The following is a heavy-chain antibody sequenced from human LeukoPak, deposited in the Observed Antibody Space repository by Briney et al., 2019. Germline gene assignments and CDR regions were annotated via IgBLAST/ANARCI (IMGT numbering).Heavy chain of an antibody. J-gene: IGHJ4*02. CDR1: GFTFSSYE. D-gene: IGHD6-19*01. CDR3: ARGSSSGQTDFDY. CDR2: ISSSGSTI. V-gene: IGHV3-48*03. Sequence: GGSLRLSCAASGFTFSSYEMNWVRQAPGKGLEWVSYISSSGSTIYYADSVKGRFTISRDNAKNSLYLQMNSLRAEDTAVYYCARGSSSGQTDFDYWGQGTLVTVSS.